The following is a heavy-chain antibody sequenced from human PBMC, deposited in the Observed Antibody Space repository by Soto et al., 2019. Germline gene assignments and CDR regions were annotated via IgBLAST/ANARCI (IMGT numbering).Heavy chain of an antibody. CDR3: ARGSGGKKSAEYFQH. CDR1: GFTFSSYA. CDR2: ISYVGSNK. D-gene: IGHD2-15*01. Sequence: QVQLVESGGGVVQPGRSLRLSCAASGFTFSSYAMHWVRQAPGKGLARVAVISYVGSNKYYADSVKGRFTSSRDNSKNTLYLQMNSLKAEDTAVYYCARGSGGKKSAEYFQHWGQGTLVTVSS. J-gene: IGHJ1*01. V-gene: IGHV3-30-3*01.